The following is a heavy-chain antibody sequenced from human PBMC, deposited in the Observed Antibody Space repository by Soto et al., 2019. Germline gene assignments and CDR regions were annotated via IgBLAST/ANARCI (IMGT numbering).Heavy chain of an antibody. J-gene: IGHJ6*02. CDR3: ARDKGGAALKGSGMDV. V-gene: IGHV4-31*02. D-gene: IGHD3-10*01. CDR1: GVSIGSRDYY. CDR2: IYYNGNT. Sequence: QVQVQESGPGLVKPSQTLSLKCRVSGVSIGSRDYYWSWIRQHPEKGLEWIGSIYYNGNTDYNPSLRGRPTMSLDTSMNEFSLKLTSVTAADTAVYYCARDKGGAALKGSGMDVWGQGTTVTVS.